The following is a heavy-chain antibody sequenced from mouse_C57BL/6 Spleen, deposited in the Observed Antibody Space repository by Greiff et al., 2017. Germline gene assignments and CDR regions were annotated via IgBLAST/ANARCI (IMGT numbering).Heavy chain of an antibody. D-gene: IGHD2-2*01. Sequence: QFQLQQSGAELARPGASVKMSCKASGYTFTSYTMHWVKQRPGQGLEWIGYINPSSGYTKYNQKFKDKATLTADKSSSTAYMQLSSLTSEDSAVYYCATMVTTEWFAYWGQGTLVTVSA. J-gene: IGHJ3*01. CDR2: INPSSGYT. CDR1: GYTFTSYT. CDR3: ATMVTTEWFAY. V-gene: IGHV1-4*01.